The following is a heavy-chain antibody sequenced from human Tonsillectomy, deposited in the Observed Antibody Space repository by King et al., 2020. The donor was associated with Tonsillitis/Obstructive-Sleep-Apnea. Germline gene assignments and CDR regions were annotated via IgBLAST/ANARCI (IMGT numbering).Heavy chain of an antibody. D-gene: IGHD1-20*01. J-gene: IGHJ5*02. V-gene: IGHV4-59*01. Sequence: QLQESGPGLVKPSETLSLTCTVSGGSISSYYWSWIRQPPGEGLEWIGYIYYSGSTNYNPSLKSRVTISVDTSKNQFSLKLSSVTAADTAVYYCARDIRYNWNDGWFDPWGQGTLVTVSS. CDR2: IYYSGST. CDR3: ARDIRYNWNDGWFDP. CDR1: GGSISSYY.